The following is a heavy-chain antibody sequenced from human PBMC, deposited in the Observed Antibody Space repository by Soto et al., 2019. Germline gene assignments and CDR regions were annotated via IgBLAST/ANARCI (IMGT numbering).Heavy chain of an antibody. D-gene: IGHD2-15*01. CDR3: TTGSVEGV. Sequence: ESGGGLVTPGGSLRLSCVASGFSITNAWMNWVRQAPGKGLEWVGRIKRKIDGETTDYAAPVKGRFTISRDDSKNMLYLQMNSLKADDTALYYCTTGSVEGVWGQGTTVTVSS. CDR1: GFSITNAW. V-gene: IGHV3-15*07. J-gene: IGHJ6*02. CDR2: IKRKIDGETT.